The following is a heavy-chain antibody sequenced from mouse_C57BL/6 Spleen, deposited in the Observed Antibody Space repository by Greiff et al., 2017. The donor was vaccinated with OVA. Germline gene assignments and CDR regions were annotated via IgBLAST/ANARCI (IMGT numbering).Heavy chain of an antibody. V-gene: IGHV1-69*01. J-gene: IGHJ1*03. D-gene: IGHD4-1*01. CDR1: GYTFTSYW. CDR2: IDPSDSYT. CDR3: ARPLGNWYFDV. Sequence: VQLQQPGAELVMPGASVKLSCKASGYTFTSYWMHWVKQRPGQGLEWIGEIDPSDSYTNYNQKFKGKSTLTEDKSSSTAYMQLSSLTSEDSAVYYCARPLGNWYFDVWGTGTTVTVSS.